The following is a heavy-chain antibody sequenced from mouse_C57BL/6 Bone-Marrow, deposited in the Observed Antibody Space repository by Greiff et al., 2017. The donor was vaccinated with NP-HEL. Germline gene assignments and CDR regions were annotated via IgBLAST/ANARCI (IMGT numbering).Heavy chain of an antibody. CDR1: GYTFTSYW. D-gene: IGHD2-1*01. V-gene: IGHV1-64*01. CDR2: IHPNSGST. J-gene: IGHJ1*03. Sequence: QVQLKESGAELVKPGASVKLSCKASGYTFTSYWMHWVKQRPGQGLEWIGMIHPNSGSTNYNEKFKSKATLTVDKSSSTAYMQLSSLTSEDSAVYYCARSIYYGNYRYFDVWGTGTTVTVSS. CDR3: ARSIYYGNYRYFDV.